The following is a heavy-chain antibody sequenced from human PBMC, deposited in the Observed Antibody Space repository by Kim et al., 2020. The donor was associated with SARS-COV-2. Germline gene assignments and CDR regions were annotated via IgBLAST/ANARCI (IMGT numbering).Heavy chain of an antibody. CDR1: GYTFTVYY. Sequence: ASVKVSCKASGYTFTVYYMHWVRQAPGQGLEWMGRINPNSGGTNYAQKFQGRVTMTRDTSISTAYMELSRLRSDDTAVYYCARGPQIMLVLLLSPFDYWGQGTLVTVSS. V-gene: IGHV1-2*06. CDR2: INPNSGGT. D-gene: IGHD3-10*01. CDR3: ARGPQIMLVLLLSPFDY. J-gene: IGHJ4*02.